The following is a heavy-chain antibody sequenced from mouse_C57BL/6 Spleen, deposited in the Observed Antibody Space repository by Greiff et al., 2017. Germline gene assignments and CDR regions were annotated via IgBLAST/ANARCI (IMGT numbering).Heavy chain of an antibody. CDR3: ARGGYYYDYDGYYYAMDD. Sequence: EVQLQQSGPELVKPGASVKISCKASGYSFTGYYMNWVKQSPEKSLEWIGEINPSTGGTTYNQKFKAKATLTVDKSSSTAYMQLKSLPSEDSAVYYCARGGYYYDYDGYYYAMDDWGQGTSVTVSS. CDR2: INPSTGGT. J-gene: IGHJ4*01. CDR1: GYSFTGYY. V-gene: IGHV1-42*01. D-gene: IGHD2-4*01.